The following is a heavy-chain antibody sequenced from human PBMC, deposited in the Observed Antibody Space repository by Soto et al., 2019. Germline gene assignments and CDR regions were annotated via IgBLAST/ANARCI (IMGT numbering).Heavy chain of an antibody. J-gene: IGHJ4*02. D-gene: IGHD3-9*01. CDR2: ISYDGRNK. Sequence: QVQLVESGGGVVQPGRSLRLSCAASGFSFSTYAMHWVRQGPGKGLEWVALISYDGRNKYYADSVRGRFSVSRDDSRNMLYLQMNSLRTDDTAVYYCASLAYHDRLTGYKVFDYWGQGTLVTVSS. CDR3: ASLAYHDRLTGYKVFDY. V-gene: IGHV3-30*04. CDR1: GFSFSTYA.